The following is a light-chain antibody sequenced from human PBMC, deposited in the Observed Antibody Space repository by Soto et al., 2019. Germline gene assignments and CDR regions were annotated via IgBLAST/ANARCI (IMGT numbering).Light chain of an antibody. Sequence: EIVLTQSPGILSLSPGEGATLSCRASQSVSSSYLAWYQQKPGQAPRLLIYGASSRATGIPDRFSGSGSGTDFTLTISRLEPEDFAVYYCQQYANSPLTFGPGTRWISN. CDR3: QQYANSPLT. CDR2: GAS. V-gene: IGKV3-20*01. CDR1: QSVSSSY. J-gene: IGKJ3*01.